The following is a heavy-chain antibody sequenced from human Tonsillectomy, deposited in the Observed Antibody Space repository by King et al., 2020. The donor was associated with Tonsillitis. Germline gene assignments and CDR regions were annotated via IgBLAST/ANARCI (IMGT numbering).Heavy chain of an antibody. CDR3: ARHKNSSSWYGYYYYYMDV. V-gene: IGHV5-10-1*03. D-gene: IGHD6-13*01. CDR1: GYSFTSYW. J-gene: IGHJ6*03. CDR2: IDPSDSYT. Sequence: VQLVESGAEVKKPGESLRISCKGSGYSFTSYWISWVRQMPGKGLEWMGRIDPSDSYTNYSPSFQGHVPISADKSISTAYLQWCSLKASDTAMYYCARHKNSSSWYGYYYYYMDVWGKGTTVTVSS.